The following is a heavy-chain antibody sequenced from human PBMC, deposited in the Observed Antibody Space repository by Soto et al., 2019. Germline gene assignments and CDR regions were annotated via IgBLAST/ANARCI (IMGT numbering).Heavy chain of an antibody. V-gene: IGHV1-3*01. D-gene: IGHD6-13*01. CDR3: ARVAEQQLVLFDY. CDR2: INAGNGNT. CDR1: GDTFTCYA. J-gene: IGHJ4*02. Sequence: ASVKVCCKSPGDTFTCYAMHWLRQAPGQRLEWMGWINAGNGNTKYPQKFQGRVTITRDTSASTAYMELSSLRSEDAAVYYCARVAEQQLVLFDYWGQGTLVTVSS.